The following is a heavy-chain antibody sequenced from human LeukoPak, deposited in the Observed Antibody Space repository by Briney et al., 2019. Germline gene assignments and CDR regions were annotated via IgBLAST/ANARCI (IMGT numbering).Heavy chain of an antibody. J-gene: IGHJ3*02. CDR1: GYTFTGYY. D-gene: IGHD2-8*01. CDR3: VRRLIRNDAFDI. CDR2: INPNSGGT. V-gene: IGHV1-2*02. Sequence: ASVKVSCKASGYTFTGYYMHWVRQAPGQGLEWMGWINPNSGGTNYAQKFQGRVTMTRDTSISTAYMELSRLRSDDTAVYYCVRRLIRNDAFDIWGQGTMVTVSS.